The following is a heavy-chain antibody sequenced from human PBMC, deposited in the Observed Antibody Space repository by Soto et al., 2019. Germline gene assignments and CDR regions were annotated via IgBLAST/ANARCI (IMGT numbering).Heavy chain of an antibody. CDR1: GFTFSSYA. CDR2: ISGSGVST. V-gene: IGHV3-23*01. J-gene: IGHJ4*02. CDR3: AKSPGMYYYDSSGYYHYDY. Sequence: GXSLRLSCAASGFTFSSYALSWFRQAPVNGLEWVSAISGSGVSTYYADSVKGRFTISRDNSKNTLYLQMNSLRAEDTAVYYCAKSPGMYYYDSSGYYHYDYWGQGTLVTVSS. D-gene: IGHD3-22*01.